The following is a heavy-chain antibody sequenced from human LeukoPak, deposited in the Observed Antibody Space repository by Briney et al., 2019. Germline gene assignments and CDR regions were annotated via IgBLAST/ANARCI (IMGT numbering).Heavy chain of an antibody. V-gene: IGHV3-7*01. CDR1: GFTFRNYW. CDR3: VRDGGVSGYDLLDY. J-gene: IGHJ4*02. D-gene: IGHD5-12*01. CDR2: INQDGSEE. Sequence: GGSLRLSCAASGFTFRNYWMSWVRQAPGKGLEWVAHINQDGSEEHYMDSVKARFIISRDNAKNSLSLQMDSLRADDTAVYYCVRDGGVSGYDLLDYWGQGTLVTVSS.